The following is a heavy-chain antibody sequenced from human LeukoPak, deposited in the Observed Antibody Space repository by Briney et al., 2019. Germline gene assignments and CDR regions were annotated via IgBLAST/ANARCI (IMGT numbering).Heavy chain of an antibody. D-gene: IGHD5-24*01. Sequence: GGSLRLSCAASGFTFSSYSMNWVRQAPGKGLEWVSSISSSSSYIYYADSVKGRFTISRDNSKNTLYLQMNSLRAEDTAVYYCAKEYRRDGYKGDAFDIWGQGTMVTVSS. V-gene: IGHV3-21*01. CDR2: ISSSSSYI. CDR1: GFTFSSYS. CDR3: AKEYRRDGYKGDAFDI. J-gene: IGHJ3*02.